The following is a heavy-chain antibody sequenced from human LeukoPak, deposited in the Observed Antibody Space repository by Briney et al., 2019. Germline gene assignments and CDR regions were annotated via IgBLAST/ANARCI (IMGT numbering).Heavy chain of an antibody. CDR3: ARWVIPGYYFDY. V-gene: IGHV4-59*06. CDR2: IYYSGST. CDR1: GGSISGSY. J-gene: IGHJ4*02. Sequence: SETLSLTCTVSGGSISGSYWSWIRQPPGKGLEWIGYIYYSGSTYYNPSLKSRVTISVDTSKNQFSLKLSSVTAADTAVYYCARWVIPGYYFDYWGQGTLVTVSS. D-gene: IGHD2-21*01.